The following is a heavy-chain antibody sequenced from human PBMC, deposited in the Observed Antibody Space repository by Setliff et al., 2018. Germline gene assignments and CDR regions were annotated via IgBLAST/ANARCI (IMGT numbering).Heavy chain of an antibody. V-gene: IGHV1-69*06. CDR3: ASRRGLEWSLGAFDI. J-gene: IGHJ3*02. D-gene: IGHD3-3*01. CDR1: GGTFSSYA. CDR2: IIPIFGTA. Sequence: SVKVSCKASGGTFSSYAISWVRQAPGQGLEWMGRIIPIFGTANYAQKFQGRVTITADKSTSTAYMELSSLRSEDTAVYYCASRRGLEWSLGAFDIWGQGAMVTVSS.